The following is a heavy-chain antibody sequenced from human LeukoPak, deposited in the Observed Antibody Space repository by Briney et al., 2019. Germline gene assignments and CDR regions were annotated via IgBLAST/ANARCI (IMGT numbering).Heavy chain of an antibody. CDR2: TYYSGNP. CDR3: AKGGPEASAGLSWFDP. V-gene: IGHV4-59*01. CDR1: GGSISNYY. D-gene: IGHD1-14*01. J-gene: IGHJ5*02. Sequence: SETLSLTCTVSGGSISNYYWYWMRQPPGKGLGWIAYTYYSGNPNYNPSLKSRATISVDTSKNQFSLKLSSVTAADTAVYYCAKGGPEASAGLSWFDPWGQGTLVTVSS.